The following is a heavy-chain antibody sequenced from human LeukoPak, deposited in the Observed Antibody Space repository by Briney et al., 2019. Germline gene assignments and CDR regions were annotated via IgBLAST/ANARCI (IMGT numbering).Heavy chain of an antibody. V-gene: IGHV4-38-2*02. J-gene: IGHJ4*02. CDR1: GYSISSGYY. CDR3: VSPKRPYSSSWYYFDY. CDR2: IYHSGST. Sequence: SETLSLTCTVSGYSISSGYYWSWIRQPPGKGLECIGSIYHSGSTYYNPSLKSRVTISVDTSKDQFSLKLSSVTAADTAVYYCVSPKRPYSSSWYYFDYWGQGTLVTVSS. D-gene: IGHD6-13*01.